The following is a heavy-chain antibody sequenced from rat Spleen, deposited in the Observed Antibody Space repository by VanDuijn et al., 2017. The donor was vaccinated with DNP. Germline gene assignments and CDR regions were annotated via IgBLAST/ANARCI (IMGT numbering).Heavy chain of an antibody. V-gene: IGHV5-27*01. J-gene: IGHJ2*01. CDR2: ISTSGSRA. CDR3: TTDLSGAFDY. Sequence: EVQLVESGGGLVQPGRSLKLSCAASGFTFSNYYMAWVRQAPKKGLEWVATISTSGSRAYYPDSVKGRFTISRDNAKSTLYLQMDSLRSEDTATYYCTTDLSGAFDYWGQGVMVTVSS. D-gene: IGHD3-1*01. CDR1: GFTFSNYY.